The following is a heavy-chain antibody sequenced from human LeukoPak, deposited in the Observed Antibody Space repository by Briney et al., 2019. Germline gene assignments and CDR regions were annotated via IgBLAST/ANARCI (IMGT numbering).Heavy chain of an antibody. CDR2: IYYSGSS. CDR3: ARRYCSSTSCPNWFDP. D-gene: IGHD2-2*01. Sequence: SETLSLTCNVSGGSISGYHWSWIRQPPGKGLEWLGYIYYSGSSNYNPSLKSRVTISADTSKNQFSLKLSSVTAADTAVYYCARRYCSSTSCPNWFDPWGQGTLVTVSS. V-gene: IGHV4-59*01. J-gene: IGHJ5*02. CDR1: GGSISGYH.